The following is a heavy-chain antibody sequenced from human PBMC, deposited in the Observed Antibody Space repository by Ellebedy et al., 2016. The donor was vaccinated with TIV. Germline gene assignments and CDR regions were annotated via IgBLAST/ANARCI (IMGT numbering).Heavy chain of an antibody. V-gene: IGHV3-7*01. Sequence: PGGSLRLSCAASGISFRSYWMSWVRQAPGKGLEWVANIYQDGSDQYYADSVKGRFTISRDNAKNSLFLQMNSLRVEDTAVYYCARRGSYGDYAVQVNSWFDTWGQGTLVTVSS. CDR3: ARRGSYGDYAVQVNSWFDT. J-gene: IGHJ5*02. CDR1: GISFRSYW. D-gene: IGHD4-17*01. CDR2: IYQDGSDQ.